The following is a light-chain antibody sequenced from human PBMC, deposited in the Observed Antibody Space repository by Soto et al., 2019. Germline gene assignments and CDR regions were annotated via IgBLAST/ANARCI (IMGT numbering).Light chain of an antibody. J-gene: IGKJ4*01. CDR1: QSVYNSH. CDR2: GAS. V-gene: IGKV3-20*01. CDR3: QQSGSSPLT. Sequence: EIVLTQSPGTLSLSPGERATLSCRASQSVYNSHLAWYRQKPGQAPRLLIYGASSRATGTPDRFTGSGSGTDFTLTISRLEPEDYAVFYCQQSGSSPLTFGGGTKVEI.